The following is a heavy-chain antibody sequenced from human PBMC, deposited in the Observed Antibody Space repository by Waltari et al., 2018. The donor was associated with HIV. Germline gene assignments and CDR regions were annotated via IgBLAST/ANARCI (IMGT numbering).Heavy chain of an antibody. CDR3: ATSRTFDY. D-gene: IGHD2-2*01. CDR2: IKQDGGGN. J-gene: IGHJ4*02. CDR1: GFTFGSFW. V-gene: IGHV3-7*01. Sequence: EVQLVESGGGLVQPGGSLRLSCAASGFTFGSFWMSWVRQAPGEGVGWVANIKQDGGGNYYVDSVKGRFAISRDNAQNSLYLQMNNLRAEYTAVYVCATSRTFDYWGQGTLVTVSS.